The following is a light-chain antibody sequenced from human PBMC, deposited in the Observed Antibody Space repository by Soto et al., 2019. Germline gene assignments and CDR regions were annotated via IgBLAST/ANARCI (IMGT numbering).Light chain of an antibody. CDR3: PESYSTPPT. J-gene: IGKJ1*01. CDR1: QSISSY. Sequence: DVQITQSKSSQSASVGDRVTITCRESQSISSYLNCYKQKPGKAPKLLIYAASSLQSGVPSRVSGSGSGIDFNLTISSLQAEEVTTDNSPESYSTPPTLGQGCNV. CDR2: AAS. V-gene: IGKV1-39*01.